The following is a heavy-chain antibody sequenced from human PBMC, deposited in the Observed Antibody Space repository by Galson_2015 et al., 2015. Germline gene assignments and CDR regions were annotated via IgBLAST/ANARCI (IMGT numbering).Heavy chain of an antibody. Sequence: SVKVSCKASGYTFSTNAMNWVRQAPGQGLQWMGWINTKTGNPKYAHCLTGRFVFSLDTSVSTAYLQISSLTAEDTAVYYCARDLWEVGPAGLGWFDSWGQGTLVTVSS. CDR1: GYTFSTNA. V-gene: IGHV7-4-1*02. CDR2: INTKTGNP. J-gene: IGHJ5*01. CDR3: ARDLWEVGPAGLGWFDS. D-gene: IGHD2-2*01.